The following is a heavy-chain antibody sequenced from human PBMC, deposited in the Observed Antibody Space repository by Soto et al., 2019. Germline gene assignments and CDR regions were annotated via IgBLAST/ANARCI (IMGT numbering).Heavy chain of an antibody. CDR1: GYTFTSYG. Sequence: QVQLVQSGAEVKKPGASVKVSCKASGYTFTSYGISWVRQAPGQGLGWMGWISAYNGNTNYAQKLQGRVTMTTDTSTSTAYMELRSLRSDDTAVYYCAREELTYYYDSSGYYPFDYWGQGTLVTVSS. CDR3: AREELTYYYDSSGYYPFDY. J-gene: IGHJ4*02. CDR2: ISAYNGNT. V-gene: IGHV1-18*04. D-gene: IGHD3-22*01.